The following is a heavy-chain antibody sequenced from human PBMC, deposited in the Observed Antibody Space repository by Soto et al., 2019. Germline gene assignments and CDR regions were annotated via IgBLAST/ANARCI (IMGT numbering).Heavy chain of an antibody. CDR1: GGSISSSSYY. CDR2: IYYSGST. D-gene: IGHD2-15*01. V-gene: IGHV4-39*01. Sequence: SETLSLTCTVSGGSISSSSYYWGWIRQPPGKGLEWIGSIYYSGSTYYNPSLKSRVTISVDTSKNQFSLKLSSVTAADTAVYYCARHLYCSGGSCHASYYWGQGTLVTSPQ. J-gene: IGHJ4*02. CDR3: ARHLYCSGGSCHASYY.